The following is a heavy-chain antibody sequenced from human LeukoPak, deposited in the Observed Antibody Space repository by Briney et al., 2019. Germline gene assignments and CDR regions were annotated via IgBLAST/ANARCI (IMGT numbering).Heavy chain of an antibody. J-gene: IGHJ3*02. Sequence: SETLPLTCTVSGGSISNYYWSWIRQPAGKGLELIGRIYTSGSTNYNPSLKSRVTMSVDTSKNQFSLKLSSVTAADTAVYYCARSRCSSISCASRGAFDIWGQGTMVTVSS. CDR3: ARSRCSSISCASRGAFDI. V-gene: IGHV4-4*07. D-gene: IGHD2-2*01. CDR1: GGSISNYY. CDR2: IYTSGST.